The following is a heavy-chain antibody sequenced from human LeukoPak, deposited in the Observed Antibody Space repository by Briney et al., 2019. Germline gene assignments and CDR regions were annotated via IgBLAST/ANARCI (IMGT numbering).Heavy chain of an antibody. CDR2: INQDGSET. J-gene: IGHJ5*02. V-gene: IGHV3-7*05. Sequence: GGSLRLSCAASGFTFSSNWMDWVRLAPGKGLEWVANINQDGSETYYVDSVKGRFSISRDNPKSSLYLQMNSLRAEDTAVYFCARYFRSGPNISWGQGTLVTVSS. D-gene: IGHD3-3*01. CDR3: ARYFRSGPNIS. CDR1: GFTFSSNW.